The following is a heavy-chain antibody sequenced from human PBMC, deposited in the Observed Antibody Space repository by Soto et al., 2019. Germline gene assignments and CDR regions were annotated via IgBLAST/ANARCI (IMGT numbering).Heavy chain of an antibody. CDR2: IIPILGIA. V-gene: IGHV1-69*02. J-gene: IGHJ6*02. CDR1: GGTFSSYT. CDR3: ARTNYYYYGMDV. Sequence: SMKVSCKASGGTFSSYTISWVRKAPGQGVEWKGKIIPILGIANYAQKFQGRVTITAYKSTSTAYMELSSLRSEDTAVYYCARTNYYYYGMDVWGQGTTVTVSS.